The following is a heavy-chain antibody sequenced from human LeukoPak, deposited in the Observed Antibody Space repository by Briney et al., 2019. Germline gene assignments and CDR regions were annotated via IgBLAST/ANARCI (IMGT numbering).Heavy chain of an antibody. D-gene: IGHD6-19*01. J-gene: IGHJ4*02. V-gene: IGHV4-4*02. CDR3: TAQGGWYIDY. CDR1: GGSISSSIR. CDR2: IHHEGST. Sequence: SGTLYLTCGVSGGSISSSIRWSWVRQPPGKGLEWIGEIHHEGSTKYSPSLKSRVTISVDKSKNQFSLKLNSMTAADTAVYYCTAQGGWYIDYWGQGTLVTVSS.